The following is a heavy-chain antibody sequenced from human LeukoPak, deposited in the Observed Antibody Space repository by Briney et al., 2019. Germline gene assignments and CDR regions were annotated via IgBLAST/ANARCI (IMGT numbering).Heavy chain of an antibody. CDR1: GYSISSGYY. D-gene: IGHD2-15*01. J-gene: IGHJ5*02. CDR2: IFHSGST. Sequence: SETLSLTCDVSGYSISSGYYCGWFRQPPGKGLEWIATIFHSGSTYYNPSLQSRVTMSVDTSKNQCSLQLSSVTATDTAVYYCARLSNAAHAASWGQGVLVTVSS. CDR3: ARLSNAAHAAS. V-gene: IGHV4-38-2*01.